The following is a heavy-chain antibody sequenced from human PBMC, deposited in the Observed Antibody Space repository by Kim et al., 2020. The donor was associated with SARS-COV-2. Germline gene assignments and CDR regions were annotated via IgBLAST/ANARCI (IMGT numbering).Heavy chain of an antibody. CDR2: IYNSGST. CDR1: GGSVSSGSYY. J-gene: IGHJ6*02. CDR3: ARPPF. Sequence: SETLSLTCTVSGGSVSSGSYYWSWIRQPPGKGLEWIAYIYNSGSTDYNPSLKSRVTISVDTSKNQFSLKLTSVTAADTAVYYCARPPFWGRGTKVTV. V-gene: IGHV4-61*01.